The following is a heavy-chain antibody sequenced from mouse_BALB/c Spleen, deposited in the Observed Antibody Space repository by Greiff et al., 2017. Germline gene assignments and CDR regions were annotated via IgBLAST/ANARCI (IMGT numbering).Heavy chain of an antibody. CDR3: ARDTIYYYGSRIAMDY. Sequence: QVHVKQSGPGLVAPSQSLSITCTVSGFSLTSYGVHWVRQPPGKGLEWLGVIWAGGSTNYNSALMSRLSISKDNSKSQVFLKMNSLQTDDTAMYYCARDTIYYYGSRIAMDYWGQGTSVTVSS. CDR1: GFSLTSYG. V-gene: IGHV2-9*02. D-gene: IGHD1-1*01. J-gene: IGHJ4*01. CDR2: IWAGGST.